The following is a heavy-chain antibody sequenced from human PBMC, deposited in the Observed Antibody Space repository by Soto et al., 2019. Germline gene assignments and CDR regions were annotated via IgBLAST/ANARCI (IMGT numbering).Heavy chain of an antibody. D-gene: IGHD3-3*01. J-gene: IGHJ5*02. V-gene: IGHV4-39*01. CDR1: GGSISSSSYY. Sequence: SETLSLTCTVSGGSISSSSYYWGWIRQPPGKGLEWIGSIYYSGSTYYNPSLKSRVTISVDTSKNQFSLKLSSVTAADTAVYYCARQARYDFWSGYTTMNNWFDPWGQGTLVTVSS. CDR3: ARQARYDFWSGYTTMNNWFDP. CDR2: IYYSGST.